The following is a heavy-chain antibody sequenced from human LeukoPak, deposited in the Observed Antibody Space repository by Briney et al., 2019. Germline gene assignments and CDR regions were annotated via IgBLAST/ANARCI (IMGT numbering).Heavy chain of an antibody. Sequence: PSETLSLTCTVSGGSISRGGYYWSWIRQHPGKGLEWIGYIYYSGSTYYNPSLKSRVTISVDTSKNQFSLKLSSVTAADTAVYYCARGGEVTAFDYWGQGTLVTVSS. CDR2: IYYSGST. CDR3: ARGGEVTAFDY. D-gene: IGHD2-21*02. J-gene: IGHJ4*02. CDR1: GGSISRGGYY. V-gene: IGHV4-31*03.